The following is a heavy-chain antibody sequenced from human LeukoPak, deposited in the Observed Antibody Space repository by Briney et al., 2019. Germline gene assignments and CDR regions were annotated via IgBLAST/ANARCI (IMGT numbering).Heavy chain of an antibody. CDR1: AGSISSYF. D-gene: IGHD5-24*01. J-gene: IGHJ4*02. V-gene: IGHV4-59*01. CDR3: ARSLHGYSDVFDY. Sequence: PSETLSLTCTVSAGSISSYFWSWVRQPPGKGLEWIGYIYYSGSTNYNPSLKSRVTISVDTSKNQFSLKLSSVTAADTAVYFCARSLHGYSDVFDYWRQGTLVTVSS. CDR2: IYYSGST.